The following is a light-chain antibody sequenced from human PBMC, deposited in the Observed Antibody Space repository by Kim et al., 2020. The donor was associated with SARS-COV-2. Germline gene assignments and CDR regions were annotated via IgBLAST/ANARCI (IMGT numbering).Light chain of an antibody. CDR1: RSIRSD. CDR2: GTS. Sequence: GSPGERAPLPCRASRSIRSDLAWYQQRPGQTPRLLIYGTSTRATDIPARFSGSGSGTEFTLTISSLQSEDSAIYYCQQYNNWPLTFGGGTKVDIK. CDR3: QQYNNWPLT. J-gene: IGKJ4*01. V-gene: IGKV3-15*01.